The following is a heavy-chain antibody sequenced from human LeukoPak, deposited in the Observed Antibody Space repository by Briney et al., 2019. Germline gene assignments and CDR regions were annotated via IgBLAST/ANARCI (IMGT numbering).Heavy chain of an antibody. CDR2: TSYDGNNH. Sequence: GGSLRLSCAASGFTFSSFAMHWVRQAPGKGLEWVAVTSYDGNNHYYPDSVKGRFTVSRDNSKNTLYLQMNSLRPEDTAVYYCARYLESFDYWGQGTLVTVSS. CDR1: GFTFSSFA. J-gene: IGHJ4*02. V-gene: IGHV3-30-3*01. CDR3: ARYLESFDY.